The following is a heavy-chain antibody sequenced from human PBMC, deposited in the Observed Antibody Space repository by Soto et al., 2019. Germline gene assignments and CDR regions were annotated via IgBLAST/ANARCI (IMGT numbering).Heavy chain of an antibody. Sequence: PSETLSLTCTVSGGSISSSSSYWGWIRQPPGKGLEWIGYIYYSGNTNYNPSLKSRVTISVDTSKNQFSLKLSSVTAADTAVYYCARDAVTGYDYWGQGTLVTVSS. J-gene: IGHJ4*02. CDR2: IYYSGNT. D-gene: IGHD2-15*01. V-gene: IGHV4-61*05. CDR3: ARDAVTGYDY. CDR1: GGSISSSSSY.